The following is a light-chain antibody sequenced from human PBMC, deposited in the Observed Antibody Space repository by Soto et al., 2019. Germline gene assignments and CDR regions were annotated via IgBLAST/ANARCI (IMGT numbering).Light chain of an antibody. J-gene: IGKJ1*01. V-gene: IGKV1-5*01. CDR3: QEYNSYSGT. CDR2: DAS. CDR1: QSIGIW. Sequence: DIQMTQSPSTLSASVGDRVTITCRASQSIGIWLAWHQQKPGKAPKLLIYDASTLKSGVPSRFSGSGSGTKFTLTISSLQPDDFATYYCQEYNSYSGTFGQGTKVEVK.